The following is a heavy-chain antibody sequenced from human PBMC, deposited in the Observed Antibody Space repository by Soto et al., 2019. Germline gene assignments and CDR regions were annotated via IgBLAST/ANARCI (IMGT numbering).Heavy chain of an antibody. CDR1: GFTFSSYA. CDR3: ARSVRIAVAGRFDV. J-gene: IGHJ4*02. Sequence: QVQLVESGGGVVQPGRSLRLSCAASGFTFSSYAMHWVRQAPGNGLEWVAVISYDGSNKYYADSVKGRFTISRDNSKNTLYLQMNSLRAEDTAVYYCARSVRIAVAGRFDVWGQGTLVTVSS. D-gene: IGHD6-19*01. CDR2: ISYDGSNK. V-gene: IGHV3-30-3*01.